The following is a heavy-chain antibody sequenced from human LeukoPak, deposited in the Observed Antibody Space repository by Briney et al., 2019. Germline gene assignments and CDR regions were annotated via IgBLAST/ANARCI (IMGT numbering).Heavy chain of an antibody. J-gene: IGHJ4*02. D-gene: IGHD4-17*01. CDR3: ARLLNDYGDYVTAY. Sequence: ASVKVSCKASGYTFTSYGISWVRQAPGQGLEWMGWISAYNGNTNYAQKLQGRVTMTTDTSTSTAYMELRSLRSDDTAVYYCARLLNDYGDYVTAYWGQGTLVTVSS. CDR1: GYTFTSYG. V-gene: IGHV1-18*01. CDR2: ISAYNGNT.